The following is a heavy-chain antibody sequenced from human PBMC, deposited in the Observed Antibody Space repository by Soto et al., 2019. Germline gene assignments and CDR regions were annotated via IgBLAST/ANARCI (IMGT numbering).Heavy chain of an antibody. Sequence: EVQLAESGGGMVQPGGSLRLSCVASGFTFSSYDMHWVRQAPGKGLEYVSSISSNGGTTYYGNSVKGRFTISRDNSKNTLYLQRGSLSAEDMAVYYCVRRVSGNYDYWGQGTLVTVSS. V-gene: IGHV3-64*01. D-gene: IGHD1-7*01. J-gene: IGHJ4*02. CDR1: GFTFSSYD. CDR2: ISSNGGTT. CDR3: VRRVSGNYDY.